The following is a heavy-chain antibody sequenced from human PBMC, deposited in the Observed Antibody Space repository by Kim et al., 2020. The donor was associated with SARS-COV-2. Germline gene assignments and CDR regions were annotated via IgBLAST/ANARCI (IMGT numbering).Heavy chain of an antibody. D-gene: IGHD5-18*01. CDR3: ARDNGYSYGPNYDY. CDR1: GFTFSSYS. J-gene: IGHJ4*02. V-gene: IGHV3-21*01. CDR2: ISSSSSNI. Sequence: GGSLRLSCAASGFTFSSYSMNWVRQAPGKGLEWVSSISSSSSNIYYADSVKGRFTISRDNAKNSLYLQMNSLRAEDTAVYYCARDNGYSYGPNYDYWGQGTLVTVSP.